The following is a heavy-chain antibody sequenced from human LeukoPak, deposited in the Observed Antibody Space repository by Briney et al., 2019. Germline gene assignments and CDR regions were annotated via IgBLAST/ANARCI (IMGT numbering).Heavy chain of an antibody. Sequence: PGGSLRLSCAASGFIFSSYWMNWVRQAPGKGLEWVANIKQDGSEKYYVDSVKGRFTISRDNAKNSLYLQMNSLRVEDTAVYYCASYLSSGWYEDYWGQGTLVTVSS. CDR3: ASYLSSGWYEDY. J-gene: IGHJ4*02. CDR1: GFIFSSYW. V-gene: IGHV3-7*03. D-gene: IGHD6-19*01. CDR2: IKQDGSEK.